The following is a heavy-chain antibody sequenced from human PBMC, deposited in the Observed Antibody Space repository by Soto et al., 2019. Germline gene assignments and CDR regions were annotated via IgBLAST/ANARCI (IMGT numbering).Heavy chain of an antibody. CDR1: GFTFSNYA. CDR2: INGGGGST. D-gene: IGHD6-13*01. V-gene: IGHV3-23*01. J-gene: IGHJ4*02. Sequence: EVQLLESGGGLVQPGGSLRLSCAASGFTFSNYAMSWVRQAPGKGLEWVSSINGGGGSTYYADSVKGRFTISRDNSKHTLDLQMNSLRVEDTAVYYCAKDQRGYTSTARIDYWGQGTLVTVSS. CDR3: AKDQRGYTSTARIDY.